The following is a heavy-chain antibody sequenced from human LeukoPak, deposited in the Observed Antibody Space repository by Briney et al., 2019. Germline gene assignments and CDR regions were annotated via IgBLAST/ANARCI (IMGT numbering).Heavy chain of an antibody. V-gene: IGHV1-8*01. D-gene: IGHD3-9*01. CDR2: MNPNSGNT. J-gene: IGHJ6*03. CDR3: ARGMGKYYDILTGYYDGYYYMDV. CDR1: GYTFTSYD. Sequence: GASVKVSWKASGYTFTSYDIYWVRQATGQGLEWMGWMNPNSGNTGYAQKFQGRVTMTRNTSISTAYMELSSLRSEDTAVYYCARGMGKYYDILTGYYDGYYYMDVWGKGTTVTVSS.